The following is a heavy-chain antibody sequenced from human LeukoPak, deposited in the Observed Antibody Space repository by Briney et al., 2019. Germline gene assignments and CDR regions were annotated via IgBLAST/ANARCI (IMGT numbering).Heavy chain of an antibody. J-gene: IGHJ4*02. V-gene: IGHV3-23*01. D-gene: IGHD3-22*01. Sequence: PGGSLRLSCAASGFTFSSYAMSWVRQAPGKGLEWVSAISGSGGSTYYADSVKGRFTISRDNSKNTLYLQMNSLRAEDTAVYYCAKSGSDYYDSSGIYFDYWGRGTLVTVSS. CDR1: GFTFSSYA. CDR3: AKSGSDYYDSSGIYFDY. CDR2: ISGSGGST.